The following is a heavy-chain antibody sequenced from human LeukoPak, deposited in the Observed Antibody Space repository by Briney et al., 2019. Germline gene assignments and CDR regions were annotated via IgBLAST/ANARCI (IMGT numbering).Heavy chain of an antibody. CDR1: GYTFTGYY. J-gene: IGHJ6*02. D-gene: IGHD3-10*01. CDR3: ARSSMVRGPTWMDV. CDR2: INPNSGGT. Sequence: GASVKVSCKASGYTFTGYYMHWVRQAPGQGLEWMGWINPNSGGTDYAQKFQGRVTMTRDTSISTAYMELSRLRSDDTAVYYCARSSMVRGPTWMDVWGQGTTVTVSS. V-gene: IGHV1-2*02.